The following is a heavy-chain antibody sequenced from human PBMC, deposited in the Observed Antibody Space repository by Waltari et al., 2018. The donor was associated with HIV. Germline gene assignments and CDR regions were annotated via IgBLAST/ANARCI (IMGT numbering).Heavy chain of an antibody. CDR3: ARDLGYCNSYTCGPFDY. J-gene: IGHJ4*02. Sequence: QVQLVQSGAEVKNPGSSVRVSCKTSGGTFSSYKLRWVRQAPGQGLEWMGGIIPFFGSANYAQKFQGRVTIAADKSTSTVYMYLSSLRSDDTAVYYCARDLGYCNSYTCGPFDYWGQGTLVTVSS. D-gene: IGHD2-2*01. CDR2: IIPFFGSA. V-gene: IGHV1-69*14. CDR1: GGTFSSYK.